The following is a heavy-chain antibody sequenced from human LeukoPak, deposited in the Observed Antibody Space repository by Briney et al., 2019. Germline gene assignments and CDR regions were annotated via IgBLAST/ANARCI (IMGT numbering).Heavy chain of an antibody. D-gene: IGHD2-15*01. CDR2: ISAYNGNT. CDR1: GYTFTSYG. Sequence: ASVKVSCKASGYTFTSYGISWVRQAPGQALDWMGWISAYNGNTNYAQKLKGRVTMTTDTSTSTAYMGLRSLRSDDTAVYYCARDMSPPSYNWFDPWGQGTLVTVSS. V-gene: IGHV1-18*01. CDR3: ARDMSPPSYNWFDP. J-gene: IGHJ5*02.